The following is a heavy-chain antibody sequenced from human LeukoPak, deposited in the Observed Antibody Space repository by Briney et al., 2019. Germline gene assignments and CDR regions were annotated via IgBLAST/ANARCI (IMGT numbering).Heavy chain of an antibody. J-gene: IGHJ3*02. CDR2: ISGGSGGST. CDR3: VKHFYDSIGYFFPFNI. Sequence: GGSLRLFCAASRLSFSSSAMSWVRQAPGKGLEWVSNISGGSGGSTFYADSVKGRFTISRDNSKNTVHLQMNSLSAEDTAVYYCVKHFYDSIGYFFPFNIWGQGTKVTVS. V-gene: IGHV3-23*01. D-gene: IGHD3-22*01. CDR1: RLSFSSSA.